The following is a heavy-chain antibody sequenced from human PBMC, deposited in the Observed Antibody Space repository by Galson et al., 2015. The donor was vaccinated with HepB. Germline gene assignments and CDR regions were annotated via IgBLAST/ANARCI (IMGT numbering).Heavy chain of an antibody. CDR2: IYPGDSDT. V-gene: IGHV5-51*01. Sequence: QSGAEVKKPGESLKISCKGSGYSFTNSWIGWVRQVPGKGLEWMAIIYPGDSDTRYSPSFQGQVTISADKSISTAYLQWSSLRASDTAMYYCARGRGYCISTSCYEFDCWGQGTLVTVSS. CDR3: ARGRGYCISTSCYEFDC. D-gene: IGHD2-2*01. CDR1: GYSFTNSW. J-gene: IGHJ4*02.